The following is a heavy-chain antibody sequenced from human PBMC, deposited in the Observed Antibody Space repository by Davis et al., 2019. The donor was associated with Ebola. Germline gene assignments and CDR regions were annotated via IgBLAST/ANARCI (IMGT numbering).Heavy chain of an antibody. D-gene: IGHD2-2*01. J-gene: IGHJ2*01. CDR1: GGSISSSNW. V-gene: IGHV4-4*02. CDR2: IYHSGST. Sequence: PSETLSLTCAVSGGSISSSNWWSWVRQPPGKGLEWIGEIYHSGSTYYNPSLKSRLTMSADTSKNQFSLKLSSVTVTDTAVYYCARADILGFCSGSTCSFDLWGRGTLVTVSS. CDR3: ARADILGFCSGSTCSFDL.